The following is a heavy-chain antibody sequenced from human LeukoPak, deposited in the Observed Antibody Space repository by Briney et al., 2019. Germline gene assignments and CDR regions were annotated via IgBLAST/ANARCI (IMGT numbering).Heavy chain of an antibody. CDR1: GFTFNSYS. D-gene: IGHD1-14*01. V-gene: IGHV3-53*01. CDR2: IYSHGAI. CDR3: AAPLTGLHY. Sequence: GGSLRLSCAASGFTFNSYSMNWVRQTPGKGLEWVSGIYSHGAIYYADSVNGRFTISRDNSKNTLYLQMNSLRAEDTAVYYCAAPLTGLHYWGQGTLVTVSS. J-gene: IGHJ4*02.